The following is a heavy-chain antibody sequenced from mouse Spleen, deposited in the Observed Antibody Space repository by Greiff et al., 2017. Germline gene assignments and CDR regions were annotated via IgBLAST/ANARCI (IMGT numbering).Heavy chain of an antibody. CDR2: IDPSDSYT. V-gene: IGHV1-69*01. CDR3: ARNLRLPYYFDY. CDR1: GYTFTSYW. J-gene: IGHJ2*01. Sequence: QVQLKQPGAELVMPGASVKLSCKASGYTFTSYWMHWVKQRPGQGLEWIGEIDPSDSYTNYNQKFKGKATLTVDKSSSTAYMQLSSLTSEDSAVYYCARNLRLPYYFDYWGQGTTLTVSS. D-gene: IGHD3-2*02.